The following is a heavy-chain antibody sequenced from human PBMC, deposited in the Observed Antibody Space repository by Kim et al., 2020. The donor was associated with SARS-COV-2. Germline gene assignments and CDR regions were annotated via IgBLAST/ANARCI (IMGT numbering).Heavy chain of an antibody. CDR2: ISGSGGST. Sequence: GGSLRLSCAASGFTFSSYAMSWVRQAPGKGLEWVSAISGSGGSTYYADSVKGRFTISRDNSKNTLYLQMNSLRAEDTAVYYCAKGGMVRYSSGWESDYFDYWGQGTLVTVSS. D-gene: IGHD6-19*01. CDR1: GFTFSSYA. J-gene: IGHJ4*02. V-gene: IGHV3-23*01. CDR3: AKGGMVRYSSGWESDYFDY.